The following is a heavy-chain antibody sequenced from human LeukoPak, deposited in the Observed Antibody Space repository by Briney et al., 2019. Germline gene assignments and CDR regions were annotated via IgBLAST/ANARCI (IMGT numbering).Heavy chain of an antibody. CDR2: ISAYNGNA. Sequence: ASVNASCKASGYTFTSYGISGVPQTPGEGVERMGWISAYNGNANYAQKLQGRVTMTTDTSTSTAYMELRSLRSDDTAVYYCARDVGIAAAGWNYWGQGTLVTVSS. D-gene: IGHD6-13*01. J-gene: IGHJ4*02. CDR3: ARDVGIAAAGWNY. CDR1: GYTFTSYG. V-gene: IGHV1-18*04.